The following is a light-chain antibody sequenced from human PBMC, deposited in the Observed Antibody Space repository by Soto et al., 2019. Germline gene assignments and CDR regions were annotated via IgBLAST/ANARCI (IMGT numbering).Light chain of an antibody. CDR2: DAS. Sequence: DIQMTQSPSTLYASVGDRVTITCRASQSISSWLAWYQQKPGKAPKLLIYDASSLESGVPSRFSGSGSGTEFTLTIIGLQPDDFATYYCQQYNSYSWTFGQGTKVDIK. CDR3: QQYNSYSWT. J-gene: IGKJ1*01. CDR1: QSISSW. V-gene: IGKV1-5*01.